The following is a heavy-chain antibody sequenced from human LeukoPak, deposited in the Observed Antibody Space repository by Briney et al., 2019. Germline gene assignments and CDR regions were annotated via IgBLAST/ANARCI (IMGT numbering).Heavy chain of an antibody. D-gene: IGHD3-22*01. J-gene: IGHJ4*02. CDR2: FDPEDGET. Sequence: ASVKVSCKVSGYTLTELSMHWVRQAPGKGLEWMGGFDPEDGETIYAQKFQGRVTMTEDTSTDTAYMELSSLRSEDTAVYYCATDTLYYYDSSGCRFDYWGQGTLVTVSS. V-gene: IGHV1-24*01. CDR1: GYTLTELS. CDR3: ATDTLYYYDSSGCRFDY.